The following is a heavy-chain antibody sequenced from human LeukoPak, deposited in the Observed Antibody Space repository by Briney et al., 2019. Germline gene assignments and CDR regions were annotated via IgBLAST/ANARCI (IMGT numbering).Heavy chain of an antibody. CDR3: AKADELEYYDFWSGYYNPPIDY. CDR2: ISGSGGST. Sequence: PEGSLRLSCAASGFTFSSYAMSWVRQAPGKGLEWVSAISGSGGSTYYADSVKGRFTISRDNSKNTLYLQMNSLRAEDTAVYYCAKADELEYYDFWSGYYNPPIDYWGQGTLVTVSS. D-gene: IGHD3-3*01. CDR1: GFTFSSYA. V-gene: IGHV3-23*01. J-gene: IGHJ4*02.